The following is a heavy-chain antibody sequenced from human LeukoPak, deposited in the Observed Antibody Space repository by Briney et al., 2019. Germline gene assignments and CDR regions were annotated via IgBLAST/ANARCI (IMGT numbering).Heavy chain of an antibody. CDR3: ARSRSITIFGSLY. CDR1: GGSISSYY. J-gene: IGHJ4*02. Sequence: PSETLSLTCTVSGGSISSYYWSWIRQPPGKGLEWIGYTYYSGSTNYNPSLKSRVTISVDTSKNQFSLKLSSVTAADTAVYYCARSRSITIFGSLYWGQGTLVTVSS. CDR2: TYYSGST. V-gene: IGHV4-59*01. D-gene: IGHD3-3*01.